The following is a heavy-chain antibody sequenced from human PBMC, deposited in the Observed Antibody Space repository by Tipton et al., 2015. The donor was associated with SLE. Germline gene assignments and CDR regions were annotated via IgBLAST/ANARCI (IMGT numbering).Heavy chain of an antibody. J-gene: IGHJ4*02. Sequence: TLSLTCTVSGYSISSGYYWGWIRQPPGKGLEWIGSISYSGSTSYNPSLKSRVTISVDTSKNQFSLKLSSVTAADTAVYYCARRLTRYSGYDYFDYWGQGTLVTVSS. D-gene: IGHD5-12*01. CDR1: GYSISSGYY. V-gene: IGHV4-38-2*02. CDR3: ARRLTRYSGYDYFDY. CDR2: ISYSGST.